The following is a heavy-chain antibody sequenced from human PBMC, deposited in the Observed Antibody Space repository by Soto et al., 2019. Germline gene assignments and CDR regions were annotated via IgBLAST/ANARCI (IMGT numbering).Heavy chain of an antibody. V-gene: IGHV4-31*03. CDR2: IYYSGST. CDR3: ARVGEGPSSGWYTPPTALDY. CDR1: GGSISSGGYY. D-gene: IGHD6-19*01. Sequence: NPSETLSLTCTVSGGSISSGGYYWSWIRQHPGKGLEWIGYIYYSGSTYYNPSLKSRVTISVDTSKNQFSLKLSSVTAADTAVYYCARVGEGPSSGWYTPPTALDYWGQGTLVTVSS. J-gene: IGHJ4*02.